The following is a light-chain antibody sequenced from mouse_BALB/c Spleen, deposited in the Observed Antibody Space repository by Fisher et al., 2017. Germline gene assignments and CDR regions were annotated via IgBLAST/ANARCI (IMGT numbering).Light chain of an antibody. CDR2: DTS. CDR3: QQRSSYPPT. V-gene: IGKV4-59*01. Sequence: IVITQSTALMAASPGEKVTMTCSASSSVSYMHWYQQKSGTSPKRWIYDTSKLASGVPARFSGSGSGTSYSLTISRMEAEDAATYYCQQRSSYPPTFGAGTKLELK. CDR1: SSVSY. J-gene: IGKJ5*01.